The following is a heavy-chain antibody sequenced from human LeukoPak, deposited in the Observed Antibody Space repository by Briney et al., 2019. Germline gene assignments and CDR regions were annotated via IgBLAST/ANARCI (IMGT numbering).Heavy chain of an antibody. CDR3: ASDGRRSGSYSNYFDY. CDR1: GFTFSTSG. J-gene: IGHJ4*02. D-gene: IGHD3-10*01. V-gene: IGHV3-30*02. CDR2: IRYDGGNT. Sequence: GGSLRLSCAVSGFTFSTSGMHWVRQAPGKGLEWVAFIRYDGGNTYYADSVKGRFTISRDNSKNTVSLQMNSLRGEDAALYYCASDGRRSGSYSNYFDYWGQGTLVTVSS.